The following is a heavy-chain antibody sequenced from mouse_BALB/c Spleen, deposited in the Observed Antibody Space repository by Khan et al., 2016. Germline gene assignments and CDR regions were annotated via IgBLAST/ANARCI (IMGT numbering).Heavy chain of an antibody. CDR2: ISYSGST. V-gene: IGHV3-2*02. CDR1: GYSITSDYA. D-gene: IGHD2-1*01. CDR3: ACIYYGNYSCDY. Sequence: EVQLQESGPGLVKPSQSLSLTCTVTGYSITSDYAWNWIRQFPGNKLEWMGYISYSGSTSYNPSPKSRIPITRDTSMNQFSLEVNSVTTEDTATYYCACIYYGNYSCDYWCQGTTLTISS. J-gene: IGHJ2*01.